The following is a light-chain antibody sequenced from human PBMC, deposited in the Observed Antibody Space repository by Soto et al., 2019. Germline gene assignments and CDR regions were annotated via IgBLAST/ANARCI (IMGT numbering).Light chain of an antibody. Sequence: QSVLTQPAPLSGAPGQSIAISCTGNSSDVGGYNYVSWYQQHPGKAPKLMIYDVNNRPSGVPDRFSGSKSGYTASLTISGLQAEDEADYYCSSYTSSSSPYVFGTGTKVTVL. CDR2: DVN. CDR3: SSYTSSSSPYV. V-gene: IGLV2-14*01. CDR1: SSDVGGYNY. J-gene: IGLJ1*01.